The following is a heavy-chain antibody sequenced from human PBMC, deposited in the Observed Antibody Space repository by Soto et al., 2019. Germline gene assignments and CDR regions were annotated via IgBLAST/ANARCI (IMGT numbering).Heavy chain of an antibody. J-gene: IGHJ4*02. CDR2: INPNTSGT. Sequence: QVQLVQSGAEVKKPGASVKVSCKASGYTFTGYYMHWVRQARRQGLEWMGWINPNTSGTNYPHKYQTCVAMTKDPSSSTAHMELSRLRSDDTAVYYWARAEDSSGYYLDYWGQGTLVTVSS. CDR3: ARAEDSSGYYLDY. CDR1: GYTFTGYY. V-gene: IGHV1-2*04. D-gene: IGHD3-22*01.